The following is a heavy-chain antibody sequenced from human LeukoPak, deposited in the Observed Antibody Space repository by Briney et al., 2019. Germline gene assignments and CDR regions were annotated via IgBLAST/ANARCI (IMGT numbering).Heavy chain of an antibody. CDR3: VRTPPNWGFDY. CDR2: MSPDGGDT. J-gene: IGHJ4*02. D-gene: IGHD7-27*01. V-gene: IGHV1-8*01. CDR1: GYTFTTHD. Sequence: ASVKVSCKASGYTFTTHDINWVRQATGQGLEWLGWMSPDGGDTGYAQKFQGRVTMTSDSSISTAYMELSSLRSEDTAIYYCVRTPPNWGFDYWGQGTLVTVSS.